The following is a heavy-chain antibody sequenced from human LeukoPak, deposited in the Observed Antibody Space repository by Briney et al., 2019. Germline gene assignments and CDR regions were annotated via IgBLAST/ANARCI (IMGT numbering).Heavy chain of an antibody. CDR2: IDPSDSYT. CDR3: ATDSMIAAAGTGGDWFDP. J-gene: IGHJ5*02. D-gene: IGHD6-13*01. V-gene: IGHV5-10-1*01. CDR1: GYSFTSYW. Sequence: PGESLRISCKGSGYSFTSYWISWVRQMPGKGLEWMGRIDPSDSYTNYSPSFQGHVTISADKSISTAYLQWSSLKASDTAMYYCATDSMIAAAGTGGDWFDPWGQGTLVTVSS.